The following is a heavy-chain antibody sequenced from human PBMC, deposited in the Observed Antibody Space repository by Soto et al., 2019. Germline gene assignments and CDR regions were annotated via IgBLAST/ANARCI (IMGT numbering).Heavy chain of an antibody. CDR1: GYIFTNYA. V-gene: IGHV1-3*01. Sequence: GASVKVSCKASGYIFTNYAMHWVRQAPGQRPEWMGWINAGNGNTKYSQKFQGRVTITRDTSASTAYMELSSLRSEDTAVYYCASSVFRRYYGMDVWGQGTTVTVSS. CDR3: ASSVFRRYYGMDV. D-gene: IGHD2-21*01. CDR2: INAGNGNT. J-gene: IGHJ6*02.